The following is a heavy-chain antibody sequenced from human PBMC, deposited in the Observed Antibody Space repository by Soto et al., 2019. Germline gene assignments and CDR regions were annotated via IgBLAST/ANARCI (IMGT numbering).Heavy chain of an antibody. V-gene: IGHV3-48*03. Sequence: EVQLVESGGGLVQPGGSLRLSCAASGFTFSSYEMNWVRQAPGKGLEWVAYISSSGSTIYYADSVKGRFTLSRDNAKNSLHLQMNSLRAEDTAVYYCARVANEVQLWAFRYWGQGTLVTVSP. J-gene: IGHJ4*02. CDR2: ISSSGSTI. CDR1: GFTFSSYE. CDR3: ARVANEVQLWAFRY. D-gene: IGHD5-18*01.